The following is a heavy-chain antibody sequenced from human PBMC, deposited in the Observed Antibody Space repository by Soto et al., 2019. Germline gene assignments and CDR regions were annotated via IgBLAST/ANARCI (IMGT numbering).Heavy chain of an antibody. V-gene: IGHV1-46*01. J-gene: IGHJ4*02. Sequence: QVQLVQSGAAVRKPGASVTVSCKASGNTFTRSFMHWVRQAPGQRLEWLALINPSGGGPNYAQKFQGRITLTRDTSTSTLYMELRSLTSDDTAVYYCARDRIGTTGTLDYWGQGTLVTVSS. CDR2: INPSGGGP. D-gene: IGHD1-1*01. CDR3: ARDRIGTTGTLDY. CDR1: GNTFTRSF.